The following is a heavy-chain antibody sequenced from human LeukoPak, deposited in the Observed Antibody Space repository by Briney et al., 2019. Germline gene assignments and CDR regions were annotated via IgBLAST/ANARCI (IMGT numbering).Heavy chain of an antibody. CDR3: ARFGIGSSSWYVFDY. Sequence: GASVKVSCKASGGTFSSYAISWVRQAPGQGLEWRGGIIPIFGTANYAQKFQGRVTITADESTSTAYMELSSLRSEDTAVYYCARFGIGSSSWYVFDYWGQGTLVTVSS. CDR2: IIPIFGTA. CDR1: GGTFSSYA. D-gene: IGHD6-13*01. V-gene: IGHV1-69*13. J-gene: IGHJ4*02.